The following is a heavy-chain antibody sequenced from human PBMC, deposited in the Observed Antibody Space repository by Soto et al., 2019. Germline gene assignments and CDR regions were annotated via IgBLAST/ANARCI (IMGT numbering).Heavy chain of an antibody. Sequence: GESLKISCKISGYRFSSFWIAWVRQKPGKGLEWMGIIYPGDATTIYSPSFQGRLTISVDMSISTAHLQWYDLKASDSAMYYCARLAMATRRGYYGMDVWGQGTTVTVS. CDR1: GYRFSSFW. CDR3: ARLAMATRRGYYGMDV. D-gene: IGHD5-12*01. J-gene: IGHJ6*02. V-gene: IGHV5-51*01. CDR2: IYPGDATT.